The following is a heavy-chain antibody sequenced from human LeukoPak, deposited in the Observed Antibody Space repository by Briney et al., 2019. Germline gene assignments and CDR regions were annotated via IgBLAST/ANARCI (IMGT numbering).Heavy chain of an antibody. CDR1: GFSFNTYA. D-gene: IGHD1-26*01. V-gene: IGHV3-23*01. CDR3: AKKWGVGTTTLDYFDY. J-gene: IGHJ4*02. Sequence: GGSLRLSCAASGFSFNTYAMSWVRQAPGKGLEWVSGISGSAGSTYYADSVKGRFTISRDNSKNTLYLQMNSLTDDDTAVYYCAKKWGVGTTTLDYFDYWGQGTLVTVSS. CDR2: ISGSAGST.